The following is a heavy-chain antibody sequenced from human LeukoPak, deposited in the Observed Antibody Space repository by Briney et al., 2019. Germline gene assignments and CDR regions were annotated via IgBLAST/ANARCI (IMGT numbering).Heavy chain of an antibody. V-gene: IGHV4-38-2*01. CDR1: GYSISSGYY. CDR3: ARRKNILRYFDWLSKVKNAFDI. D-gene: IGHD3-9*01. CDR2: IYYSGST. Sequence: SETLSLTCAVSGYSISSGYYWGWIRQPPGKGLEWIGYIYYSGSTYYNPSLKSRVTISVDTSKNQFSLKLSSVTAADTAVYYCARRKNILRYFDWLSKVKNAFDIWGQGTMVTVSS. J-gene: IGHJ3*02.